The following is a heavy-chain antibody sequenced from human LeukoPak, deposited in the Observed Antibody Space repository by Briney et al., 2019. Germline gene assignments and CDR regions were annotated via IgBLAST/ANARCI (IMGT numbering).Heavy chain of an antibody. J-gene: IGHJ4*02. D-gene: IGHD6-13*01. CDR2: ISSSGSTI. CDR3: ARDPAEQQLQGE. Sequence: GGYLRLSCAASGFTFSSYEMNWVRQAPGKGLEWVSYISSSGSTIYYADSVKGRFTISRDNAKNSLYLQMNSLRAEDTAVYYCARDPAEQQLQGEWGQGTLVTVSS. V-gene: IGHV3-48*03. CDR1: GFTFSSYE.